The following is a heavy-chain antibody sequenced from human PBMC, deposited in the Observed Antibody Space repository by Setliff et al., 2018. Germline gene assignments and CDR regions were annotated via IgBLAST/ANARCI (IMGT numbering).Heavy chain of an antibody. Sequence: ASVKVSCKASGYTFTGYFIHWVRQATGQGLEWTGWMNPTSGNTGYAQKFQGRVTMTRNTSISTAYMELSSLRSEDTAVYYCARGAPGRYCSGGSCSYFDYWGQGILVTVSS. J-gene: IGHJ4*02. D-gene: IGHD2-15*01. CDR1: GYTFTGYF. CDR3: ARGAPGRYCSGGSCSYFDY. CDR2: MNPTSGNT. V-gene: IGHV1-8*02.